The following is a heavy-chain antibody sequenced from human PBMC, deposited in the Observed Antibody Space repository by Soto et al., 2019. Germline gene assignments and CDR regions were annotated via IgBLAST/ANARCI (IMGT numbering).Heavy chain of an antibody. Sequence: QVQLVQSGAEVKKPGASVKVSCKASGYTFTSYGISWVRQAPGQGLEWMGWISAYNGNTNYAQKIQGRVTMTTDTSTRTTSMEQRRRISDDAAVYYCAGDLRGHPYYWGQGTLVTVSS. CDR2: ISAYNGNT. J-gene: IGHJ4*02. V-gene: IGHV1-18*01. CDR1: GYTFTSYG. CDR3: AGDLRGHPYY.